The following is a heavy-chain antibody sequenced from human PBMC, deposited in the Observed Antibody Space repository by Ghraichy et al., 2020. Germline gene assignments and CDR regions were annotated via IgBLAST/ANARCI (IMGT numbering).Heavy chain of an antibody. CDR1: GFTFRYYA. CDR3: AKDHGTEGFDY. D-gene: IGHD1-14*01. CDR2: ISGSGGDT. V-gene: IGHV3-23*01. J-gene: IGHJ4*02. Sequence: LSLTCAASGFTFRYYAMSWVRQAPGKGLVWISAISGSGGDTYYADSVKGRFTISRDNSKDSVSLQMNSLRAEDTAVYYCAKDHGTEGFDYWGQGTLVSVSS.